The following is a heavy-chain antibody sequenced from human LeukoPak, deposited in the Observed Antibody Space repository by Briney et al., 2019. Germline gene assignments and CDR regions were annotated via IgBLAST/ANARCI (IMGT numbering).Heavy chain of an antibody. V-gene: IGHV3-21*01. D-gene: IGHD5-24*01. CDR2: ISSSSSNI. CDR3: ARGGRFSRDGSDGY. Sequence: PGGTLRLSCAASGFTFSSYGMSWVRQAPGKGLEWVSFISSSSSNIYYADSVKGRFTISKDNAKNSLYLQMNSLRAEDTAVYYCARGGRFSRDGSDGYWGQGTLVTVSS. CDR1: GFTFSSYG. J-gene: IGHJ4*02.